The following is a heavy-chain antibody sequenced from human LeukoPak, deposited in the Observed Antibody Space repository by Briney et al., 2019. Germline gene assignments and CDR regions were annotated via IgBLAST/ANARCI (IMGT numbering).Heavy chain of an antibody. CDR3: AILGLYDLGAFDI. Sequence: SVKVSCKASGGTFSSYAISWVRQAPGQGLEWMGRIIPIFGTANYAQKFQGRVTITTDESTSTAYMELNSLRSEDTAVYYCAILGLYDLGAFDIWGQGTMVTVSS. J-gene: IGHJ3*02. CDR1: GGTFSSYA. V-gene: IGHV1-69*05. CDR2: IIPIFGTA. D-gene: IGHD3-16*01.